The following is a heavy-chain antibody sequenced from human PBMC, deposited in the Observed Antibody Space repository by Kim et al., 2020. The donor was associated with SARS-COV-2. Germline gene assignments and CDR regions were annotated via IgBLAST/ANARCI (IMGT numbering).Heavy chain of an antibody. D-gene: IGHD2-8*02. CDR1: GFTFSSYS. Sequence: GGSLRLSCAASGFTFSSYSMNWVRQAPGKGLEWVSSISSSSSYIYYADSVKGRFTISRDNAKNSLYLQMNSLRAEDTAVYYCARDRLRHIVLVVQRGGPMDVWGQRTTVSVSS. V-gene: IGHV3-21*01. CDR2: ISSSSSYI. CDR3: ARDRLRHIVLVVQRGGPMDV. J-gene: IGHJ6*02.